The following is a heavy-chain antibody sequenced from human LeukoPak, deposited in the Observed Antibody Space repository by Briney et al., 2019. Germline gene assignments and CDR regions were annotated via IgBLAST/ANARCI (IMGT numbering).Heavy chain of an antibody. J-gene: IGHJ5*02. V-gene: IGHV1-69-2*01. D-gene: IGHD5/OR15-5a*01. CDR2: VDPEDGET. CDR3: ATVQWCGILCQAGWFDP. CDR1: GYTFTDYY. Sequence: ASVKVSCKVSGYTFTDYYMHWVQQAPGKGREGMGLVDPEDGETIYAEKFQGRVTITAETSTDTAYMELSSLRSEDTAVYYCATVQWCGILCQAGWFDPWGQGTLVTVSS.